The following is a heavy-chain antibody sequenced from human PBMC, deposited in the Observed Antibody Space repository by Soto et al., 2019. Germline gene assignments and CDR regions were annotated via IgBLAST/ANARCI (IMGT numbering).Heavy chain of an antibody. D-gene: IGHD1-26*01. CDR1: GYTFTSYA. J-gene: IGHJ5*02. CDR2: INAGNGNT. CDR3: ARDGIVGAPGWFDP. V-gene: IGHV1-3*01. Sequence: ASVKVSCKASGYTFTSYAMHWVRQAPGQRLEWMGWINAGNGNTKYSQKFQGRVTITRDTSASTAYMELSSLRPEDTAVYYCARDGIVGAPGWFDPWGQGTLVTVSS.